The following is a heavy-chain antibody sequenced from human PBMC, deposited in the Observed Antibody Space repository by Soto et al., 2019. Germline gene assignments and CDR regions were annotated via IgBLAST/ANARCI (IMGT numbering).Heavy chain of an antibody. V-gene: IGHV3-7*03. Sequence: EVQLVESGGGLVQPGGSLRLSCAGSGFRFSSSWMSWIRQAPGKGLEWVAHINQGGSQKYHVDSAKGRFTISRDNAKTSLYLQMNNLRAEDTATYYCASWADAADEDYFHHWGQGTLVTVSS. J-gene: IGHJ1*01. D-gene: IGHD3-16*01. CDR1: GFRFSSSW. CDR3: ASWADAADEDYFHH. CDR2: INQGGSQK.